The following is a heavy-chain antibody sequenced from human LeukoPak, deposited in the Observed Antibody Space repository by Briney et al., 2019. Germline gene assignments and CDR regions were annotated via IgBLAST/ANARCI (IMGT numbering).Heavy chain of an antibody. CDR2: ISNSGNTT. D-gene: IGHD3-3*01. CDR1: GFTFNIFE. V-gene: IGHV3-48*03. Sequence: QPGGSLRLSCAASGFTFNIFEMNWVRQAPGKGLEWVSYISNSGNTTYYADSVKGRLTISRDNSRNTLYLQINSLRAEDTAVYYCAKGPKYDFWSGTRDYYFDYWGQGTLVTVPS. J-gene: IGHJ4*02. CDR3: AKGPKYDFWSGTRDYYFDY.